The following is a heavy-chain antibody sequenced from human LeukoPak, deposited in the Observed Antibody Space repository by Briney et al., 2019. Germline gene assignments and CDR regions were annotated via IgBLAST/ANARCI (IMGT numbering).Heavy chain of an antibody. V-gene: IGHV3-23*01. Sequence: HPGGSLRLSCAASGFTFSSYAMSWVRQAPGKGLEWVSSITSSGAATYYADSVKGRFTISRDNSDNTLYLQKNSLRAEDTAVYYCAKDRPNYYGSNGHYYKLNGDCWGQGTLVTVSS. CDR1: GFTFSSYA. D-gene: IGHD3-22*01. CDR2: ITSSGAAT. J-gene: IGHJ4*02. CDR3: AKDRPNYYGSNGHYYKLNGDC.